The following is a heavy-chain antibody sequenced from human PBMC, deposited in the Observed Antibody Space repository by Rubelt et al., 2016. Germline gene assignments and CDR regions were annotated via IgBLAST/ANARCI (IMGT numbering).Heavy chain of an antibody. D-gene: IGHD3-10*01. Sequence: GLEWVSLIRGSGGSTYYADSVKGRFTISRDNSKNTLYLQMNSRRVEDTAVYYCSRRQYYGSGSQDYWGQGTLVTVSS. CDR2: IRGSGGST. J-gene: IGHJ4*02. CDR3: SRRQYYGSGSQDY. V-gene: IGHV3-23*01.